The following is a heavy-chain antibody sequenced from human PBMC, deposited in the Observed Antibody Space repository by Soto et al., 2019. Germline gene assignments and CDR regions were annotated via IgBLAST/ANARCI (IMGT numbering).Heavy chain of an antibody. J-gene: IGHJ3*02. Sequence: QVQLQESGPGLVKPSETLSLTCTVSGGSISSYYWSWIRQPPGKGLEWIGYIYYSGSTNYNPSLKSRVTISVDTSKNQFSLKLSSVTAADTAVYYCARRYSSAFDIWGQATMVTVSS. V-gene: IGHV4-59*08. CDR3: ARRYSSAFDI. CDR1: GGSISSYY. CDR2: IYYSGST. D-gene: IGHD6-13*01.